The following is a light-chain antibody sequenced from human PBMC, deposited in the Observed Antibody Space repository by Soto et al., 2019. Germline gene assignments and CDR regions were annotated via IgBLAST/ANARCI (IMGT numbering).Light chain of an antibody. V-gene: IGLV1-47*01. Sequence: QSVLTQPPSASGTPGQRVTISCSGSSSNIGSNYVYWYHQLPGTAPKLLIYRYNKRPSGVPDRCSGSKSGASASLAISGRRSEDEADYYCAAWYDSLSGPVFGGGTQLTVL. J-gene: IGLJ7*01. CDR2: RYN. CDR3: AAWYDSLSGPV. CDR1: SSNIGSNY.